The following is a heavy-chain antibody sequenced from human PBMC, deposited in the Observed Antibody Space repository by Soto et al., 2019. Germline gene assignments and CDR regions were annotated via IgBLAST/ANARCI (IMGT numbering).Heavy chain of an antibody. CDR3: ARERNDYGGRFPHFDY. CDR2: IIPIFGTA. D-gene: IGHD4-17*01. CDR1: GGTFSSYA. V-gene: IGHV1-69*13. Sequence: GASVKVSCKASGGTFSSYAISWVRQAPGQGLEWMGGIIPIFGTANYAQKFQGRVTITADESTSTAYMELSSLRSEDTAVYYCARERNDYGGRFPHFDYWGQGTLVTVSS. J-gene: IGHJ4*02.